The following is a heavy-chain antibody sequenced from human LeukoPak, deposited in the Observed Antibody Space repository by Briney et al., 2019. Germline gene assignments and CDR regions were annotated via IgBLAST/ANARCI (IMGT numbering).Heavy chain of an antibody. V-gene: IGHV4-34*01. J-gene: IGHJ4*02. Sequence: PSETLSLTCAVYGGSFSGYYWSWIRQPPGKGLEWIGEINHSGSTNYNPSLKSRVTISVDTSKNQFSLKLSSVTAADTAVYYCVQDGSSSVDYWGQGTLVTVSS. CDR1: GGSFSGYY. CDR2: INHSGST. CDR3: VQDGSSSVDY. D-gene: IGHD6-6*01.